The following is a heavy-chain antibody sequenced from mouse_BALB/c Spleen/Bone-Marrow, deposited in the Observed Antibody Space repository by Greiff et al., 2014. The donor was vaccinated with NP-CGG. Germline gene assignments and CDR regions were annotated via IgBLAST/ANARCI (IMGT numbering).Heavy chain of an antibody. Sequence: VQLQQSGGGLVQPGGSRKLSCAAPGFTFSDYGMAWVRQAPGKGPEWVAFISNLAYSIHYADTVTGRFTISRENVKNTLYLEMSSLRSEDTAMYYCAREGGAMDYWGQGTSVTVSS. J-gene: IGHJ4*01. CDR3: AREGGAMDY. V-gene: IGHV5-15*02. CDR2: ISNLAYSI. CDR1: GFTFSDYG.